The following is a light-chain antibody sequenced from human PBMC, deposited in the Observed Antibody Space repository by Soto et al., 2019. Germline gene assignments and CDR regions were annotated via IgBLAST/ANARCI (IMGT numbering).Light chain of an antibody. V-gene: IGKV3-20*01. CDR2: GAS. CDR3: QQYGSSPPET. Sequence: EIVLTQSPVTLSLSPGERATLSCRASQSVSSSYLAWYQQKPGQAPRLLIYGASSRATGIPDRFSGSGSGTDFTLTISRLEPEDFAVYYCQQYGSSPPETFGQGTRWIS. CDR1: QSVSSSY. J-gene: IGKJ1*01.